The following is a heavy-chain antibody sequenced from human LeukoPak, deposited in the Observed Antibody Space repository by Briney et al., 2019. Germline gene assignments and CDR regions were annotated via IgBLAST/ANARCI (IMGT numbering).Heavy chain of an antibody. CDR3: ARAGSLREIAVAGMGFDY. V-gene: IGHV3-11*04. CDR2: IISSGSTI. Sequence: GGSLRLSCAASGFTFSDYYMSWIRQAPGKGLEWVSYIISSGSTIYYADSVKGRFTISRDNAKNSLYLQMNSLRAEDTAVYYCARAGSLREIAVAGMGFDYWGQGTLVTVSS. D-gene: IGHD6-19*01. J-gene: IGHJ4*02. CDR1: GFTFSDYY.